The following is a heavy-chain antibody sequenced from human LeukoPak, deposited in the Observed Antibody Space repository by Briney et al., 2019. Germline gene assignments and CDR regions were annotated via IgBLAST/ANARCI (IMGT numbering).Heavy chain of an antibody. V-gene: IGHV3-74*01. D-gene: IGHD3-3*01. CDR1: GFTLSDYW. CDR3: ARGGVTASGDY. J-gene: IGHJ4*02. Sequence: PGGSLRLSCAASGFTLSDYWMHWFRQAPGKGTVWVSGLNGDGSRTNYADSVKGRVTISRDNAKNTMYLQMHSLTAEDTALYYCARGGVTASGDYWGQGTLVTVYS. CDR2: LNGDGSRT.